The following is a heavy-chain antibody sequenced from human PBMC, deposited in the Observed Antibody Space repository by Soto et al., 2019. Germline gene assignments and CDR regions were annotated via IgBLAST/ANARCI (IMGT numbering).Heavy chain of an antibody. CDR2: IYPGDSDT. Sequence: PGESLKISCKGSGYSFTSYWIGWVRQMPGKGLEWMGIIYPGDSDTRYSPSFQGQVTISADKSISTAYLQWSSLKASDTAMYYCAMGTHFCGGGSCPSYAGIDAFEIWGKGRMVTVS. J-gene: IGHJ3*02. V-gene: IGHV5-51*01. CDR1: GYSFTSYW. D-gene: IGHD2-15*01. CDR3: AMGTHFCGGGSCPSYAGIDAFEI.